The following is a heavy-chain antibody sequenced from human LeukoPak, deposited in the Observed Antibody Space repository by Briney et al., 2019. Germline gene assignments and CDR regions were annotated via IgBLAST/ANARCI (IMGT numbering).Heavy chain of an antibody. V-gene: IGHV3-21*04. J-gene: IGHJ3*02. D-gene: IGHD4-17*01. CDR2: ISSSSAYM. Sequence: GSLRLSCAASGFTFSSYSMNWVRQAPGERLEWVSSISSSSAYMYYADAVKGRFTISRDDAKNSLFLQMNSLRAEDTAVYYCARDKDYGDYPDAFDIWGQGTMVTVSS. CDR1: GFTFSSYS. CDR3: ARDKDYGDYPDAFDI.